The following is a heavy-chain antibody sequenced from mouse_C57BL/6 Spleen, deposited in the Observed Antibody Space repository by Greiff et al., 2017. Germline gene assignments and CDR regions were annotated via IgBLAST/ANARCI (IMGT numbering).Heavy chain of an antibody. CDR3: TVWLRREYFDV. CDR1: GFNIKDDY. D-gene: IGHD2-2*01. Sequence: EVQLQQSGAELVRPGASVKLSCTASGFNIKDDYMHWVKQRPEQGLEWIGWIDPENGDTEYASKFQGKATITADTSSNTAYLQLSSLTSEDTAVYYCTVWLRREYFDVWGTGTTVTVSS. J-gene: IGHJ1*03. V-gene: IGHV14-4*01. CDR2: IDPENGDT.